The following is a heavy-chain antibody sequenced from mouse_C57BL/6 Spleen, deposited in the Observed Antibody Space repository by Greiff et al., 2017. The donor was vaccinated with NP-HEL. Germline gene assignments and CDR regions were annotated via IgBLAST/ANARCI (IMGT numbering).Heavy chain of an antibody. J-gene: IGHJ2*01. D-gene: IGHD2-10*02. CDR1: GFAFNTYA. V-gene: IGHV10-3*01. CDR2: IRSKSSNYAT. Sequence: EVQVVESGGGLVQPKGSLKLSCAASGFAFNTYAMHWVRQAPGKGLEWVARIRSKSSNYATYYADSVKDRFTISRDDSQSMLYLQMNNLKTEDTAMYYCVRSGGVWNYFDYWGQGTTLTVSS. CDR3: VRSGGVWNYFDY.